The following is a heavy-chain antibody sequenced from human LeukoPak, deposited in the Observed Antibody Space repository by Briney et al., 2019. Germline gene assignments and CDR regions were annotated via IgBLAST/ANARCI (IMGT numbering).Heavy chain of an antibody. CDR2: IYYSGST. D-gene: IGHD3-22*01. J-gene: IGHJ4*02. CDR1: GGSISSSSYY. V-gene: IGHV4-39*01. CDR3: ARGGSGYYYDSSGYSFDY. Sequence: PSETLSLTCTVSGGSISSSSYYWGWIRQPPGKGLEWIGSIYYSGSTYYNPSLKSRVTISVDTSKNQFSLKLSSVTAADTAMYYCARGGSGYYYDSSGYSFDYWGQGTLVTVSS.